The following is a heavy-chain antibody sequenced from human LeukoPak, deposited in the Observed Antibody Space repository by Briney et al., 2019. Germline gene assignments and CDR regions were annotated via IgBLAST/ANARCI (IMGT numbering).Heavy chain of an antibody. J-gene: IGHJ4*02. V-gene: IGHV5-51*01. Sequence: GESLKISCKDAGFIFTNYWIGWVRQMPGKGLERMGIIHPVDSDTRYSPSFQGQVTISADKSINTAYLQWSSLKASDTAMYYCARLQSGQWLLFDYWGQGTLVTVFS. CDR2: IHPVDSDT. CDR3: ARLQSGQWLLFDY. CDR1: GFIFTNYW. D-gene: IGHD6-19*01.